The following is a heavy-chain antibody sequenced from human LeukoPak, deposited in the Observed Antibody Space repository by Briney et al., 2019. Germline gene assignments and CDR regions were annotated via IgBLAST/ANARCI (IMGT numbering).Heavy chain of an antibody. V-gene: IGHV1-2*04. CDR3: ARLPRNYGDYVAY. Sequence: ASVKVSCKASGYTFTDYYINWVRQAPGQGLEWMGWINPNSGGTNYAQKFQGWVTVTRDTSISTAYMELSRLRSDDTAIYYCARLPRNYGDYVAYWGRGTLVTVSS. CDR2: INPNSGGT. CDR1: GYTFTDYY. J-gene: IGHJ4*02. D-gene: IGHD4-17*01.